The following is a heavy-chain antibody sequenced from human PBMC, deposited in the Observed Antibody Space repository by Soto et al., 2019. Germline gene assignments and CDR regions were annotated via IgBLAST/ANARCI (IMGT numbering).Heavy chain of an antibody. CDR1: GFTFSSSE. V-gene: IGHV3-48*03. J-gene: IGHJ4*02. CDR2: ISSSGSTI. Sequence: PGGSLRLSYAASGFTFSSSEMNWVRQAPGKGLEWVSDISSSGSTIYYADSVKGRFTISRDNAKNSLYLQMNSLRAEDTAVYYCARPSIAVAGAFDYWGQGTLVTVSS. CDR3: ARPSIAVAGAFDY. D-gene: IGHD6-19*01.